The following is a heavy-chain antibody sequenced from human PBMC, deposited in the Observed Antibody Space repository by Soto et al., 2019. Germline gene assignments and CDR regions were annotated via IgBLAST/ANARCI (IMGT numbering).Heavy chain of an antibody. D-gene: IGHD3-10*01. CDR3: ARHPGGSGSYCNAFDM. CDR1: GGSIGTYY. CDR2: IYYRGNT. J-gene: IGHJ3*02. V-gene: IGHV4-59*08. Sequence: SGTLSLTCTVSGGSIGTYYWSWIRQPPGKGLEWIGYIYYRGNTDYNPSLKSRVTISLDTPKNQFSLKLSSVTAADTAVYYCARHPGGSGSYCNAFDMWGQGTMVT.